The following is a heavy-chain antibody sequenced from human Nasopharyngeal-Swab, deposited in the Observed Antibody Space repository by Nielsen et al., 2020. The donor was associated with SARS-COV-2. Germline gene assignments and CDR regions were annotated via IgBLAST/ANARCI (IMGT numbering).Heavy chain of an antibody. J-gene: IGHJ4*02. V-gene: IGHV3-21*01. CDR2: ISGDSSSSTTYI. CDR3: ARVWRYASDE. D-gene: IGHD5-12*01. Sequence: GGSLRLSCAASGFTVSWKYMNWVRQAPGKGLEWVSSISGDSSSSTTYIFYAASVKGRFTISRDNAKNSLYLQMNSLRVEDTAVYYCARVWRYASDEWGQGTLVTVSS. CDR1: GFTVSWKY.